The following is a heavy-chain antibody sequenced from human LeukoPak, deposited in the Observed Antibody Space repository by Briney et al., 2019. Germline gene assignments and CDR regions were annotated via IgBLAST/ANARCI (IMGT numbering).Heavy chain of an antibody. CDR1: GYTFTSYG. D-gene: IGHD4-23*01. V-gene: IGHV1-18*01. J-gene: IGHJ6*02. Sequence: ASVKVSCKASGYTFTSYGISWVRQAPGQGFEWMGWISAYNGNTNYAQKLQGRVTMTTDTSTSTAYMELRSLRSDDTAVYYCARGGSTTVVTRYYGMDVWGQGTTVTVSS. CDR3: ARGGSTTVVTRYYGMDV. CDR2: ISAYNGNT.